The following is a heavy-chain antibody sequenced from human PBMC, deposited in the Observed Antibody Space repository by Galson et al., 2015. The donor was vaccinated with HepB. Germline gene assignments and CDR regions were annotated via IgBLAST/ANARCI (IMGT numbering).Heavy chain of an antibody. Sequence: LSLTCAVYGGSFSGYYWSWIRQPPGKGLEWIGEINHSGSTNYNPSLKSRVTISVDTSKNQFSLKLSSVTAADTAVYYCARDDYGDYVLGYWGQGTLVTVSS. CDR1: GGSFSGYY. V-gene: IGHV4-34*01. CDR3: ARDDYGDYVLGY. D-gene: IGHD4-17*01. CDR2: INHSGST. J-gene: IGHJ4*02.